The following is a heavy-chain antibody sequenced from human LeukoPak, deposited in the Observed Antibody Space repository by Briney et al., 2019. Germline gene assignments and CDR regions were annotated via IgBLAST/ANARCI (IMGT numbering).Heavy chain of an antibody. D-gene: IGHD2-2*01. J-gene: IGHJ4*02. CDR2: IYHSGST. CDR1: GGSISSGGYY. V-gene: IGHV4-30-2*01. Sequence: KPSQTLSVNCTVSGGSISSGGYYWSWIRQPPGKGLEWIGYIYHSGSTYYNPSLKSRVTISVDRSKNQFSLKLSSVTAADTAVYYCARAEGDCSSNSCYYLLDYWGQGTLVTVSS. CDR3: ARAEGDCSSNSCYYLLDY.